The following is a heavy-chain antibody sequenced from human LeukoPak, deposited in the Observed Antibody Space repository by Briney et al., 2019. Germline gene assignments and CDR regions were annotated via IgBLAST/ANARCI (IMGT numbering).Heavy chain of an antibody. CDR2: ISWNSGSI. Sequence: GGSLRLSCAASEFTFDDYAMHWVRHAPGKGLEWVSGISWNSGSIDYADSVKGRFTISRDNAKNSLYLQMNSLRVEDTAFYYCAKDNRRHYTSGPNPDSLHWGQGALVTVSS. V-gene: IGHV3-9*01. CDR1: EFTFDDYA. J-gene: IGHJ4*02. D-gene: IGHD6-19*01. CDR3: AKDNRRHYTSGPNPDSLH.